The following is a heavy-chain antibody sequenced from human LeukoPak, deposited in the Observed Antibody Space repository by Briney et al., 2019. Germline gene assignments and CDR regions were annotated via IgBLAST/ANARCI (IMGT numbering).Heavy chain of an antibody. Sequence: SETLSLTCTVSGASVSSGSYYWSWIRQPPGKGLEWIGYIYYSGSSHYNPSLKSRVTMSVDLSRNEFSRKMTSVTAADTAVYYCAREFTGYDDYWGQGTLVTVSS. CDR2: IYYSGSS. CDR3: AREFTGYDDY. CDR1: GASVSSGSYY. V-gene: IGHV4-61*01. J-gene: IGHJ4*02. D-gene: IGHD5-12*01.